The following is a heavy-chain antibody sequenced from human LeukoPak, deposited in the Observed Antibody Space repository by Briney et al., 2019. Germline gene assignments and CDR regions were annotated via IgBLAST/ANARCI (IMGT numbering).Heavy chain of an antibody. Sequence: ASVKVSCKASGYTFTNYGINWLRQAPGQGLEWMGWISAYNGNTNYAQRLQGRVTMTTDTSTSTAYMELRSLRSDDTAVYYCARGGTYYDEKGVFIWFAPGGREPLVTFSS. CDR3: ARGGTYYDEKGVFIWFAP. D-gene: IGHD3-3*01. V-gene: IGHV1-18*01. CDR1: GYTFTNYG. J-gene: IGHJ5*02. CDR2: ISAYNGNT.